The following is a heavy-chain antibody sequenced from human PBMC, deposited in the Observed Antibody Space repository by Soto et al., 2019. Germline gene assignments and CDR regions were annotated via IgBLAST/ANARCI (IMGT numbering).Heavy chain of an antibody. CDR3: ARSYYYDSSGHYPLDN. Sequence: PSETLSLTCAVSGGSISSGGYSWSWIRQPPGKGLEWIGYIHHNGSTYYSPSLKSRVTISVDRSKNQFSLKLSSVNAADTAVYSCARSYYYDSSGHYPLDNWGQGTLVTVSS. J-gene: IGHJ4*02. V-gene: IGHV4-30-2*01. D-gene: IGHD3-22*01. CDR1: GGSISSGGYS. CDR2: IHHNGST.